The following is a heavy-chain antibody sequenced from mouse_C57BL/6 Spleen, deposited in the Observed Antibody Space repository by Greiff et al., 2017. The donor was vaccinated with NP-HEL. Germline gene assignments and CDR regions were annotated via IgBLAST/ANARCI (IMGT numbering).Heavy chain of an antibody. CDR1: GYTFTSYW. J-gene: IGHJ1*03. V-gene: IGHV1-55*01. D-gene: IGHD1-1*01. CDR2: IYPGSGST. CDR3: AREDYGSSYRYFDV. Sequence: QVQLQQSGAELVKPGASVKMSCKASGYTFTSYWITWVKQRPGQGLEWIGDIYPGSGSTNYNEKFKSQATLTVDTSASTAYMQLSSLTSEDSAVYYCAREDYGSSYRYFDVWGTGTTVTVSS.